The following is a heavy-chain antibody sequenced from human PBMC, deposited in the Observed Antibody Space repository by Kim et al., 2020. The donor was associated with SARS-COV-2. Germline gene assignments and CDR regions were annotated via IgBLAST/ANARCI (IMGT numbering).Heavy chain of an antibody. V-gene: IGHV4-4*02. J-gene: IGHJ3*02. CDR3: ARDRGGMAFDI. CDR2: T. D-gene: IGHD3-10*01. Sequence: THYNPSHKSRVTISVDKPKNQFSLTLSSVTAADTAVYYCARDRGGMAFDIWGQGTMVTVSS.